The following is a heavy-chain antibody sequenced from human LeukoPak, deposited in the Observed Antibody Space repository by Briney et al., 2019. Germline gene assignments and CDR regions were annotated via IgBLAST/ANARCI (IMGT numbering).Heavy chain of an antibody. CDR2: IDHSGST. J-gene: IGHJ4*02. D-gene: IGHD5-12*01. CDR1: GGSFSDCS. CDR3: ATRLPTDY. Sequence: SETLSLTCAVYGGSFSDCSWSWIRQPPGKGLEWIGEIDHSGSTSYNPSLKSRLTISVDTSKKQFSLKLNSVTAADTAVYYCATRLPTDYWGQGTLVTVSS. V-gene: IGHV4-34*01.